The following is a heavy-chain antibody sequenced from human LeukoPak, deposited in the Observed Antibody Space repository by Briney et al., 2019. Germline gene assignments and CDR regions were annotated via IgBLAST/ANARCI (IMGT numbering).Heavy chain of an antibody. D-gene: IGHD3-22*01. CDR1: GGTFSSYA. V-gene: IGHV1-69*05. J-gene: IGHJ5*02. Sequence: ASVKVSCKASGGTFSSYAISWVRQAPGQGLEWMGGIIPIFGTANYAQKSQGRVTITTDESTSTAYMELSSLRSEDTAVYYCARDADPYYYYDSSGYYPNWFDPWGQGTLVTVSS. CDR2: IIPIFGTA. CDR3: ARDADPYYYYDSSGYYPNWFDP.